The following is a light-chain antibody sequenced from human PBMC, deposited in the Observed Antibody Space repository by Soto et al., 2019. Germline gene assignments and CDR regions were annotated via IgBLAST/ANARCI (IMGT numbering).Light chain of an antibody. CDR2: SAS. Sequence: DIQMTQSPSTLSASVGDRVIITCRASQSISTWLAWYQQKPGDGPKLLIYSASTLQSGVPSRFSGSGSGTEFTLTSSGLQPDEFATYYCQQYDGNFGGGTRVEIK. CDR1: QSISTW. V-gene: IGKV1-5*01. CDR3: QQYDGN. J-gene: IGKJ4*01.